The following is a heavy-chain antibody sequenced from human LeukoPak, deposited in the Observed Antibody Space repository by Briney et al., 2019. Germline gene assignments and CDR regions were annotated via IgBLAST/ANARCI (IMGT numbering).Heavy chain of an antibody. CDR2: INVYNGKT. CDR1: GYSFTSYG. CDR3: ARGDDNGSDSYPNFDY. Sequence: ASVKVSCTASGYSFTSYGINWVRQAPGQGLQWMGWINVYNGKTKYVQKLQDRVTMTTDTSTSTAYLELRSLRSDDSAVYYCARGDDNGSDSYPNFDYWGQGTLVTVSS. J-gene: IGHJ4*02. V-gene: IGHV1-18*01. D-gene: IGHD4-23*01.